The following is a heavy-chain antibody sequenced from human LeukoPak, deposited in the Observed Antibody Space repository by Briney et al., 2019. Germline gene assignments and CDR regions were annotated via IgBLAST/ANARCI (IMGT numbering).Heavy chain of an antibody. J-gene: IGHJ6*03. CDR1: GGSISSYY. D-gene: IGHD3-10*01. CDR3: ARPSMVRGVLHYMDV. CDR2: IYYSGST. V-gene: IGHV4-59*08. Sequence: SETLFHSSTVSGGSISSYYWSWIRQPPGKGLEWIGYIYYSGSTNYNPSLKSRVTISVDTSKNQFSLKLSSVTAADTAVYYCARPSMVRGVLHYMDVWGKRWMNSVSS.